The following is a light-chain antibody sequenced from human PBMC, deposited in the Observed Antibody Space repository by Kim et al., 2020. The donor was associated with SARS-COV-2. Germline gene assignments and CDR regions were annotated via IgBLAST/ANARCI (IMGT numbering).Light chain of an antibody. CDR1: SLRSYY. J-gene: IGLJ1*01. CDR2: GKN. CDR3: NSRDSSGNPHYV. Sequence: LGQPVRITCQGDSLRSYYASWYQHKPGQAPVLVIYGKNNRPSGIPDRFSGSSSGNTASLTITGAQAEDEADYYCNSRDSSGNPHYVFGTGTNVTVL. V-gene: IGLV3-19*01.